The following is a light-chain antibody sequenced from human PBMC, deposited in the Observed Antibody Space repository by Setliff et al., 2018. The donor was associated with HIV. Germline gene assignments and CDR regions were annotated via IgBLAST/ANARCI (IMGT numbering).Light chain of an antibody. CDR2: DVS. Sequence: ALTQPRSVSGSPGQPVTISCTGTSSVVGASNSVSWYQHHPGKAPKVIIYDVSDRPSGVPDRFSGSKSGNTASLTISGLQAEDEADYYCCSYAGSYTSLYVFGTGTKVTVL. J-gene: IGLJ1*01. CDR1: SSVVGASNS. CDR3: CSYAGSYTSLYV. V-gene: IGLV2-11*01.